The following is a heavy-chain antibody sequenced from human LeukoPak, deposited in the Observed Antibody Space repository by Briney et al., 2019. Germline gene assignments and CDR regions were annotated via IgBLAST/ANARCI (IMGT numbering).Heavy chain of an antibody. CDR3: AKYGSGWTLYFYYYMDV. CDR2: LSGSGGST. D-gene: IGHD6-19*01. CDR1: GFTFNSYS. J-gene: IGHJ6*03. V-gene: IGHV3-23*01. Sequence: GGYLRLSCAASGFTFNSYSMGWVRQAPGKGLEWVSALSGSGGSTYYADSVKGRFTISRDNSKNTLYLQMNSLRAEDTALYYCAKYGSGWTLYFYYYMDVWGKGTTVTVSS.